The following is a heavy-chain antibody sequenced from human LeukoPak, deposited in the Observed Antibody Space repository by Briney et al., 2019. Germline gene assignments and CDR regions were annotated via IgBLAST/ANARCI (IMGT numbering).Heavy chain of an antibody. CDR3: ARAPITSPFYFDY. D-gene: IGHD2-2*01. V-gene: IGHV3-20*04. CDR1: VFAFDEHG. J-gene: IGHJ4*02. CDR2: INWSGGST. Sequence: GGSLRLSCTASVFAFDEHGRSWVRQVPGKGREWGPGINWSGGSTGYADLLRGRFTISRDNDKNSLYLQMDSLRAEDTALYYCARAPITSPFYFDYWGQGTLVTVSS.